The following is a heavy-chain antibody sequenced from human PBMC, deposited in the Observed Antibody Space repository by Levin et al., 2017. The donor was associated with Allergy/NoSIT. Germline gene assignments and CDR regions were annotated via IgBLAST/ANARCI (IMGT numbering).Heavy chain of an antibody. V-gene: IGHV3-21*01. CDR1: GFTFSSYS. CDR3: ARLSITEAFDI. D-gene: IGHD3-10*01. CDR2: ISTSSNYI. Sequence: NPGESLKISCAASGFTFSSYSMNWVRQAPGKGLEWVSSISTSSNYIYYADSMKGRFTISRDNAKNSLYLQMNSLRAEDTAVYYCARLSITEAFDIWGQGTMVTVSS. J-gene: IGHJ3*02.